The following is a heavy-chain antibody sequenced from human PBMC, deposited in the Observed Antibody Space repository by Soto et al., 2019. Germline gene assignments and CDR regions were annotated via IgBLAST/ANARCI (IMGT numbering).Heavy chain of an antibody. CDR1: GFTFSNAW. D-gene: IGHD4-17*01. V-gene: IGHV3-15*01. Sequence: GGSLRLSCAASGFTFSNAWMSWVRQAPGKGLEWVGRIKSKTDGGTTDYAAPVKGRFTISRDDSKNTLYLQMNSLKTEDTAVYYCTTDNPFTVGGMEVWGQGTTVTVSS. CDR3: TTDNPFTVGGMEV. J-gene: IGHJ6*02. CDR2: IKSKTDGGTT.